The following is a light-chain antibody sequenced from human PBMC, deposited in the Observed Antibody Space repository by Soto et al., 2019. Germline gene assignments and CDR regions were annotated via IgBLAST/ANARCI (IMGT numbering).Light chain of an antibody. CDR2: GAS. J-gene: IGKJ2*01. Sequence: EIVLTQSPGTLSLSPGERATLSYRASQSVSSSFLAWYQQKPGQAPRLLIYGASSRATGIPDRFSGSGSGTDFTLTISRLEPQDFAVYYCQQYGGSPRYTFGQGTKLEIK. V-gene: IGKV3-20*01. CDR1: QSVSSSF. CDR3: QQYGGSPRYT.